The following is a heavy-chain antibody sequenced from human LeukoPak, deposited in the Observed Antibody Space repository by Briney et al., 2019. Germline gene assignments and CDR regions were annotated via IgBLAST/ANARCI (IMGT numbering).Heavy chain of an antibody. V-gene: IGHV3-30-3*01. CDR3: ARDPNDYGGKRGEFDY. CDR1: GFTFSSYA. J-gene: IGHJ4*02. D-gene: IGHD4-23*01. CDR2: ISYDGSNK. Sequence: GRSLRLSCAASGFTFSSYAMHWVRQAPGKGLEWVAVISYDGSNKYYADSVKGRFTISRDNAKNSLYLQMNSLRAEDTAVYYCARDPNDYGGKRGEFDYWGQGTLVTVSS.